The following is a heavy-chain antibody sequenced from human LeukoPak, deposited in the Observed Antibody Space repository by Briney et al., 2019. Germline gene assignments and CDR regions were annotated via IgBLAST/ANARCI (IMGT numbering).Heavy chain of an antibody. D-gene: IGHD6-19*01. CDR1: GFIFSRFR. CDR3: ALSSGWYGGLDP. J-gene: IGHJ5*02. Sequence: GGSLRLSCAASGFIFSRFRMHWVRQAPGKGLVWVSRINSDGSSTSYADSVKGRFTISRDNAKNTLYLQMNSLRAEDTAVYYCALSSGWYGGLDPWGQGTLVTVSS. CDR2: INSDGSST. V-gene: IGHV3-74*01.